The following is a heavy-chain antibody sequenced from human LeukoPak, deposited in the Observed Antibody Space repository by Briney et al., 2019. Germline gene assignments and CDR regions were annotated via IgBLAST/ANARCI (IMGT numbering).Heavy chain of an antibody. J-gene: IGHJ5*02. CDR3: ARRKYSSSPIDP. CDR2: IYYSGST. CDR1: GGSISSSSYY. D-gene: IGHD6-13*01. V-gene: IGHV4-39*01. Sequence: PSETLSLTCTVSGGSISSSSYYWGWIRQPPGKGLEWIGSIYYSGSTDYNPSLKSRVTISVDTSKNQFSLKLSSVTAADTAVYYCARRKYSSSPIDPWGQGTLVTVSS.